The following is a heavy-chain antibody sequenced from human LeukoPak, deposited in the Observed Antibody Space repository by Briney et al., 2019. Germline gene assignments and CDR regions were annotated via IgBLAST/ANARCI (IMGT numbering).Heavy chain of an antibody. J-gene: IGHJ6*03. V-gene: IGHV3-21*01. CDR2: ISSSSSYI. CDR1: GFTFSSYN. CDR3: ARVLDDYDSSGYYYVYYYYMDV. D-gene: IGHD3-22*01. Sequence: GGSLRLSCAASGFTFSSYNMNWVRQAPGKGLEWVSSISSSSSYIYYADSVKGRFTISRDNAKNSLYLQMNSLRAEDTAVYYCARVLDDYDSSGYYYVYYYYMDVWGKGTTVTVSS.